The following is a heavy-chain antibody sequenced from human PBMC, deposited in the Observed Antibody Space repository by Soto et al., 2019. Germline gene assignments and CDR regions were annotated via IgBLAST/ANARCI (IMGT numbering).Heavy chain of an antibody. J-gene: IGHJ4*02. Sequence: PGGSVRVSCAASGFTFSRYGMHWFRKAPVKGLEWVAVISYDGSNKYYADSVKGLFTISRDNSKNTLYLQMNSLRAEDTAVYYCAKDYYDSSGYYQHINYFDYWGQGTLVTVSS. CDR3: AKDYYDSSGYYQHINYFDY. V-gene: IGHV3-30*18. CDR1: GFTFSRYG. CDR2: ISYDGSNK. D-gene: IGHD3-22*01.